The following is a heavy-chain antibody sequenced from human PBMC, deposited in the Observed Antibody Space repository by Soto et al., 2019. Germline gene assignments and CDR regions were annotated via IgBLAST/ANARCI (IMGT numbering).Heavy chain of an antibody. CDR2: INSDGSRT. J-gene: IGHJ4*02. D-gene: IGHD3-22*01. CDR1: GFTFSSYW. Sequence: EVQRVESGGGLVQPGGSLRLSCAASGFTFSSYWMHWVRQAPGKGLVWVSRINSDGSRTTYADSVKGRFTISRDNAKNMLHLQMNSLRAEDTAVYYCARALTYYYDIDYWGQGTLVTVSS. V-gene: IGHV3-74*01. CDR3: ARALTYYYDIDY.